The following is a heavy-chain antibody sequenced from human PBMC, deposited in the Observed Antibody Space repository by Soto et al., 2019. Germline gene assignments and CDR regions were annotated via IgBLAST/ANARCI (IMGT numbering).Heavy chain of an antibody. Sequence: EVQLVESGGGLVQPGGFLRLSCAASGYTFSSYWMHWVRQAPGKGLVWVSRINSDGSSTSYADSVKGRFTISRDNAKNTLYLQMNSLRAEDTAVYYCAREIVVVPAAYGMDAWGQGTTVTVSS. J-gene: IGHJ6*02. CDR2: INSDGSST. CDR3: AREIVVVPAAYGMDA. V-gene: IGHV3-74*01. CDR1: GYTFSSYW. D-gene: IGHD2-2*01.